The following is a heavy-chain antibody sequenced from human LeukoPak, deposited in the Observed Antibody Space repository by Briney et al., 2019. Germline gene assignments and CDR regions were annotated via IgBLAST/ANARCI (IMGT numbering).Heavy chain of an antibody. D-gene: IGHD4-11*01. J-gene: IGHJ3*02. V-gene: IGHV3-23*01. CDR3: ANEYSKGDI. CDR2: ISGSGGNT. CDR1: GFTFSNYV. Sequence: GGSLRLSCAASGFTFSNYVMSWVRQAPGKGLEWVSGISGSGGNTYYADSVKGRFTISRDNSKNTLYLQMNSLRAEDAAVYYCANEYSKGDIWGQGTVVTVSS.